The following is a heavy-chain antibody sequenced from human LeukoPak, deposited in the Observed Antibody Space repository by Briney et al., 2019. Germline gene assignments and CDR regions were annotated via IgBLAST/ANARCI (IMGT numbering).Heavy chain of an antibody. V-gene: IGHV3-7*01. CDR3: ARDPTPASPRGYSSSWTLYYYYYMDV. CDR2: IKQDGSEK. J-gene: IGHJ6*03. D-gene: IGHD6-13*01. Sequence: GGSLRLSCAASGFTFSSYWMSWVRQAPGKGLEWVANIKQDGSEKYYVDSVKGRFTISRDNAKNSLYLQMNSLRAEDTAVYYCARDPTPASPRGYSSSWTLYYYYYMDVWGKGTTVTVSS. CDR1: GFTFSSYW.